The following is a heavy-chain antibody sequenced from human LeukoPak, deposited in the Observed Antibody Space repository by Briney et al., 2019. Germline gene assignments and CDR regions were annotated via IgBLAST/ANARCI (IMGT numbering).Heavy chain of an antibody. J-gene: IGHJ3*02. V-gene: IGHV3-48*01. D-gene: IGHD6-6*01. CDR3: ARGGAARPDI. CDR1: GFSLRNYG. Sequence: GGSLRLSCVASGFSLRNYGLNWVRQAPGKGLEWVSYVSSGGNTVNYADSVRGRFTISRDNARNSLYLQLNSLRAEDTALYYCARGGAARPDIWGQGTMVVVSS. CDR2: VSSGGNTV.